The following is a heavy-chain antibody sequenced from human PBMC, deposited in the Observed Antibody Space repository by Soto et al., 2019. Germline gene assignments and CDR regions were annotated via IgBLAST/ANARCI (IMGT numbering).Heavy chain of an antibody. CDR2: ISRNGVDT. D-gene: IGHD6-6*01. Sequence: EVQLAESGGGLAQPGGSLRLSCAASGFTLSGYAMDWVRQAPGKGLEYVSGISRNGVDTYYANSVQGRFTISRDKSKNTVYLQMGSLRPEGMAVYYCARRARQDFYYMDVWVKGTTVTVSS. CDR1: GFTLSGYA. CDR3: ARRARQDFYYMDV. V-gene: IGHV3-64*01. J-gene: IGHJ6*03.